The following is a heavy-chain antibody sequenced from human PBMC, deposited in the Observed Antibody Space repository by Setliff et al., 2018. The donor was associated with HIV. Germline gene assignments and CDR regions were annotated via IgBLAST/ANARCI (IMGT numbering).Heavy chain of an antibody. CDR2: VYTSGST. CDR3: ARVGLAYRGDMDV. D-gene: IGHD2-21*01. V-gene: IGHV4-61*09. Sequence: PSETLSLTCTVSGDAISSGSYYGSWIRQPAGKGREWIGHVYTSGSTDYNPALNSRLTISIDTSRNQFSLRLNSVTAADTAVYFCARVGLAYRGDMDVWGKGTTVTVSS. CDR1: GDAISSGSYY. J-gene: IGHJ6*03.